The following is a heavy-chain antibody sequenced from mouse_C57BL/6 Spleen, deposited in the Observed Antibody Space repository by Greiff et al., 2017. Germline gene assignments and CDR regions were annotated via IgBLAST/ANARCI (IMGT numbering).Heavy chain of an antibody. CDR2: IRNKANGYTT. J-gene: IGHJ4*01. CDR1: GFTFTDYY. D-gene: IGHD4-1*02. Sequence: EVKLMESGGGLVQPGGSLSLSCAASGFTFTDYYMSWVRQPPGKALEWLGFIRNKANGYTTEYSASVKGRFTISRDNSQSILYLQMNALRAEDSATYSCARYISQLGPWDYWGQGTSVTVAS. V-gene: IGHV7-3*01. CDR3: ARYISQLGPWDY.